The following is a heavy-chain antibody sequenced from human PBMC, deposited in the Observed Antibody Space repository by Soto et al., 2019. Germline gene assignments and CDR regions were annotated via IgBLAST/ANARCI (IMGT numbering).Heavy chain of an antibody. CDR1: GGSISSYY. D-gene: IGHD1-1*01. V-gene: IGHV4-59*01. Sequence: QVQLQESGPGLVKPSETLSLTCTVSGGSISSYYWSWIRQPPGKGLEWIGYIYYSGSTNYNPSLKSRVTLSVDTSKNQFSLKLSSVTAADTAVYYCARNRGLEYYFDYWGQGTLVTVSS. CDR3: ARNRGLEYYFDY. CDR2: IYYSGST. J-gene: IGHJ4*02.